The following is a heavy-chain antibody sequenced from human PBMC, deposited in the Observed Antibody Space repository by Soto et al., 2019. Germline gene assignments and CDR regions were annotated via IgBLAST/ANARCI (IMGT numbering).Heavy chain of an antibody. CDR2: IIPVFGSA. D-gene: IGHD2-2*01. CDR3: AREIRPASHYGMDV. V-gene: IGHV1-69*13. Sequence: SVQVSCKASGDSFSSYSITWVRQAPGQGLEWMGGIIPVFGSANYAQKFQGRVTITADESTRTAYMELNSLRSEDTAVYYCAREIRPASHYGMDVWGQGTTVTVSS. CDR1: GDSFSSYS. J-gene: IGHJ6*02.